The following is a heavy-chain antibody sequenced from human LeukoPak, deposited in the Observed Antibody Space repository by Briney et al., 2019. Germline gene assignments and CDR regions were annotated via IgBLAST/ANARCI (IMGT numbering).Heavy chain of an antibody. Sequence: GGSLRLSCAASGFTFRSYGMHWVRQAPGKGLEWVAVISYDGSNKYYADSVKGRFTISRDNSKNTLYLQMNSLRAEDTAVYYCAKLSSGYYYYGMDVWGQGTTVTVSS. V-gene: IGHV3-30*18. CDR2: ISYDGSNK. D-gene: IGHD2/OR15-2a*01. J-gene: IGHJ6*02. CDR3: AKLSSGYYYYGMDV. CDR1: GFTFRSYG.